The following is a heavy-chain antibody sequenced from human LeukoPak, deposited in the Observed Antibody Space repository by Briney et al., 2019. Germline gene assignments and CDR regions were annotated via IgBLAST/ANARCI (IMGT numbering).Heavy chain of an antibody. D-gene: IGHD4-17*01. Sequence: GRSLRLSCAASGFTFSSYAISWVRQAPGQGLEWMGRIIPILGIANYAQKFQGRVTITADKSTSTAYMELSSLRSEDTAVYYCARSTFGYGDYLATQYGMDVWGQGTTVTVSS. CDR1: GFTFSSYA. V-gene: IGHV1-69*04. CDR3: ARSTFGYGDYLATQYGMDV. CDR2: IIPILGIA. J-gene: IGHJ6*02.